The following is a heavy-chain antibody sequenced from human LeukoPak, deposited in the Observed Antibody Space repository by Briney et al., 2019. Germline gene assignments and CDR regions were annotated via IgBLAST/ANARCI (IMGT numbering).Heavy chain of an antibody. D-gene: IGHD3-22*01. V-gene: IGHV3-48*02. J-gene: IGHJ4*02. CDR2: ISSSSGTI. CDR3: ARSSLPYYYDSSGYYKPIDY. CDR1: GFTFSSYS. Sequence: GGSLRLSCAASGFTFSSYSMNWVRQAPGKGLEWLSYISSSSGTIYYADSLKGRFTISRDNAKNSLYLQMNSLRDEDTAVYYCARSSLPYYYDSSGYYKPIDYWGQGTLVTVSS.